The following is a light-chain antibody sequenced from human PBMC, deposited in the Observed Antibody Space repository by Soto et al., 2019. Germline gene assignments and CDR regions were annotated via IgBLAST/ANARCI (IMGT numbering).Light chain of an antibody. J-gene: IGKJ2*01. CDR2: DAS. V-gene: IGKV3-20*01. Sequence: EIVLTQSPGTLSLSPGERATLSCRASQSVSSIYLAWYQQKPGQAPRLLIYDASRRATGIPDRFSGSGSGTDFTLTISRLEPEDFAVYYCQQYDSSPPMYTFGQGTKLEIK. CDR3: QQYDSSPPMYT. CDR1: QSVSSIY.